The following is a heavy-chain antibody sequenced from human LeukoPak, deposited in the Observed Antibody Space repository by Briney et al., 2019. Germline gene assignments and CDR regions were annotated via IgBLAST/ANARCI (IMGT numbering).Heavy chain of an antibody. CDR3: ARDYDYYDSSGYYNKDAFDI. J-gene: IGHJ3*02. CDR2: IWYDGSNK. Sequence: GGSLRLSCAASGFTFSSYGMHWVRQAPGKGLEWVAVIWYDGSNKYYADSVKGRFTISRDNSKNTLYLQMNSLRAEGTAVYYCARDYDYYDSSGYYNKDAFDIWGQGTMVTVSS. V-gene: IGHV3-33*01. D-gene: IGHD3-22*01. CDR1: GFTFSSYG.